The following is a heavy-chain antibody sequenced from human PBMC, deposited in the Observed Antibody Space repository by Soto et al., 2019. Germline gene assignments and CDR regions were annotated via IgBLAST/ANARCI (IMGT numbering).Heavy chain of an antibody. V-gene: IGHV3-30-3*01. J-gene: IGHJ5*02. D-gene: IGHD4-17*01. CDR2: ISDDGSSK. Sequence: QVQLVESGGGVVQPGRSLRLSCAASGFIFSSYAMHWVRQAPGKGLEWVALISDDGSSKYYADSVKGRFTISRDNSKNTLDLQMNSLSADDTAVYYCPRADLTVTMSVFDPWGQGTLVTVSS. CDR3: PRADLTVTMSVFDP. CDR1: GFIFSSYA.